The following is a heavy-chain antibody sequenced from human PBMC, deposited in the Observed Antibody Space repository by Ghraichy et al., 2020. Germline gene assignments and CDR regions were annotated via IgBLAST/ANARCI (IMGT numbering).Heavy chain of an antibody. CDR3: ASSSTSTLNAFDI. CDR2: FDPEDGET. J-gene: IGHJ3*02. Sequence: ASVKVSCKVSGYTLTKLSMHWVRQAPGKGLEWMGGFDPEDGETIYTQKFQGRVTMTEDTSTDTAYMELSSLRSEDTAVYYCASSSTSTLNAFDIWGQGTIVTVSS. V-gene: IGHV1-24*01. D-gene: IGHD2-2*01. CDR1: GYTLTKLS.